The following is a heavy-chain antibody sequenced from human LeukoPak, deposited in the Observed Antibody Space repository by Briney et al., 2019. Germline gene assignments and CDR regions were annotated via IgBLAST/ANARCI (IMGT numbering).Heavy chain of an antibody. CDR2: SASCSPPI. J-gene: IGHJ4*02. D-gene: IGHD4-11*01. Sequence: GGSLRLSCATSGFTFSDYSLNWVRQAPGQGLEWISYSASCSPPISYADSVKGRFTIFRDTSRNTLYLQMNSLRADDTAVYYCAKDLDYTTYGYYFDYWGRGTLVTVSS. V-gene: IGHV3-48*01. CDR1: GFTFSDYS. CDR3: AKDLDYTTYGYYFDY.